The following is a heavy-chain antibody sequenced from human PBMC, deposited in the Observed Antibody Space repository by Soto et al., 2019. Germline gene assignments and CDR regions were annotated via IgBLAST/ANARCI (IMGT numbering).Heavy chain of an antibody. J-gene: IGHJ4*02. CDR3: ARETYGSGTYLSEPSIDY. Sequence: QVQLVESGGGLVKPGGPLRLSCSASGFTLSDYYMNWIRQAPGKGLEWGSYISSSSTYTNYVDSVKGRFTISRDNAKNSLDQQMNSLRAEDTAVYYCARETYGSGTYLSEPSIDYWGQGTLVTVSS. V-gene: IGHV3-11*05. D-gene: IGHD3-10*01. CDR1: GFTLSDYY. CDR2: ISSSSTYT.